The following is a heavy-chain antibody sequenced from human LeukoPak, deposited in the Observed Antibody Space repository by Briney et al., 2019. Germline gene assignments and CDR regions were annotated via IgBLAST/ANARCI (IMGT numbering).Heavy chain of an antibody. D-gene: IGHD3-22*01. CDR2: IYYSGST. Sequence: SETLSLTCTVSGGSINNYYWSWIRQPPGKGLEWIGYIYYSGSTNYNPSLKSRVTISVDTSKNHFSLRLSSVTAADTAVYYCARVGGYYDISGFLDYWGQGTPVTVSS. CDR1: GGSINNYY. J-gene: IGHJ4*02. V-gene: IGHV4-59*12. CDR3: ARVGGYYDISGFLDY.